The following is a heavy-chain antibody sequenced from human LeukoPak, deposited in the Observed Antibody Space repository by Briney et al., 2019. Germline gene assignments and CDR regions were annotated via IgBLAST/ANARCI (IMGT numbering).Heavy chain of an antibody. CDR2: ISSSNSTI. CDR1: GFTFSSYS. CDR3: ASVVVTAH. D-gene: IGHD2-21*02. J-gene: IGHJ4*02. V-gene: IGHV3-48*01. Sequence: GGSLRLSCAASGFTFSSYSMNWVRQAPGKGLEWVSCISSSNSTIYYVDSVKGRFTISRDNAKNSLYLQMNSLRAEDTAVYYCASVVVTAHWGQGTLVTVSS.